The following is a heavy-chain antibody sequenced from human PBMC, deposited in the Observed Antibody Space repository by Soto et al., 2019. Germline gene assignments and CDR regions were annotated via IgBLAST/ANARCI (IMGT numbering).Heavy chain of an antibody. CDR3: ARAPPLKYTYGLRGAFDI. CDR1: GGSISSGDYY. CDR2: IYYSGST. Sequence: SETLSLTCTVSGGSISSGDYYWSWIRQPPGKGPEWIGYIYYSGSTYYNPSLKSRVTISVDTSKNQFSLKLSSVTAADTAVYYCARAPPLKYTYGLRGAFDIWGQGTMVTVSS. J-gene: IGHJ3*02. D-gene: IGHD5-18*01. V-gene: IGHV4-30-4*01.